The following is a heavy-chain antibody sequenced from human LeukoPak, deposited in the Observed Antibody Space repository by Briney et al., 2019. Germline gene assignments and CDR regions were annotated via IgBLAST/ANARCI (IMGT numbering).Heavy chain of an antibody. V-gene: IGHV4-31*03. CDR1: GGSISSGGYY. CDR3: ARADIVVVPAAMGQLDY. J-gene: IGHJ4*02. Sequence: SETLSLTCTVSGGSISSGGYYWSWIRQHPGKGLEWIGYIYYSGSTYYNPSLKSRVTISVDTSKNQFSLKLSSVTAADTAVYYCARADIVVVPAAMGQLDYWGQGTLVTVSS. D-gene: IGHD2-2*01. CDR2: IYYSGST.